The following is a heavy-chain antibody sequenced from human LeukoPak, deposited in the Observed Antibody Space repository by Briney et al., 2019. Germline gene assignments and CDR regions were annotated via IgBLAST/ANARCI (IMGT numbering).Heavy chain of an antibody. CDR3: AKYRG. Sequence: GWSLRLSYAGSGFTFSRYWMSWVRQAPGKGLEWVANIKEDGSEKYHVDSVKGRFTISRDNAKNSLYLQMNSLRAEDTAIYYCAKYRGWGQGTLVTVSS. D-gene: IGHD2-2*02. V-gene: IGHV3-7*01. J-gene: IGHJ4*02. CDR2: IKEDGSEK. CDR1: GFTFSRYW.